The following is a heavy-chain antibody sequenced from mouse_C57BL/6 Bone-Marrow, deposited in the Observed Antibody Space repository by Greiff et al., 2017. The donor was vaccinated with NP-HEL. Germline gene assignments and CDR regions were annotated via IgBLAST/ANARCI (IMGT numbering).Heavy chain of an antibody. Sequence: EVKLMESGGDLVKPGGSLKLSCAASGFTFSSYGMSWVRQTPDKRLEWVATISSGGSYTYYPDSVKGRFTISRDNAKNTLYLQMSSLKSEDTAMYYCARQEVYYYGSSYWGQGTTLTVSS. CDR3: ARQEVYYYGSSY. V-gene: IGHV5-6*01. J-gene: IGHJ2*01. D-gene: IGHD1-1*01. CDR1: GFTFSSYG. CDR2: ISSGGSYT.